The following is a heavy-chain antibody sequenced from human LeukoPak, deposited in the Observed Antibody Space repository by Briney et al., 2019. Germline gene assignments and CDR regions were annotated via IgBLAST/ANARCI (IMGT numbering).Heavy chain of an antibody. J-gene: IGHJ4*02. CDR1: GYTFTSYN. CDR2: ISTYNGNT. Sequence: ASVKVSCKTSGYTFTSYNLNWVRQAPGQGLEWMGLISTYNGNTNYAQRFQGRVTMTTDTSTNTAYMELRSLRSDDTAVYYCARDRGDYGGFFDYWGQGTLVTVSS. CDR3: ARDRGDYGGFFDY. D-gene: IGHD4-17*01. V-gene: IGHV1-18*01.